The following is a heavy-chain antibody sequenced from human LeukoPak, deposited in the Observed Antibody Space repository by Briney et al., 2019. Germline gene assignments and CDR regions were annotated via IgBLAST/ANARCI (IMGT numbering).Heavy chain of an antibody. CDR3: AKDQPYYDSSGYYPLDY. V-gene: IGHV3-23*01. CDR2: ISGSGGST. D-gene: IGHD3-22*01. Sequence: GGSLRLSCAASGLTFSSYAMSWVRQAPGKGLEWVSAISGSGGSTYYADSVKGWFTISRDNSKNTLYLQMNSLRAEDTAVYYCAKDQPYYDSSGYYPLDYWGQGTLVTVSS. CDR1: GLTFSSYA. J-gene: IGHJ4*02.